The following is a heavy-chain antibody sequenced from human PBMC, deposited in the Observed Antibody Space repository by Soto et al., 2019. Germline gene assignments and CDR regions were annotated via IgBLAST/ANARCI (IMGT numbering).Heavy chain of an antibody. CDR3: AKDYGWERHDDYYFDY. CDR2: ISYDGSNK. Sequence: QVQLVESGGGVVQPGRSLRLSCAASGFTFSSYGMHWVRQAPGKGLEWVAVISYDGSNKYYADSVKGRFTISRDNSKNTLYLQMNSLRAEDTAVYYCAKDYGWERHDDYYFDYWGQGTLVTVSS. CDR1: GFTFSSYG. V-gene: IGHV3-30*18. D-gene: IGHD1-26*01. J-gene: IGHJ4*02.